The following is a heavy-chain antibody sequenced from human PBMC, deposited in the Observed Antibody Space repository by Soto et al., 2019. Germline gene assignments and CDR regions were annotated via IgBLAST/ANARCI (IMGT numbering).Heavy chain of an antibody. D-gene: IGHD1-1*01. CDR1: GGSISSGGYS. CDR2: IYHSGYT. J-gene: IGHJ5*02. Sequence: QLQLQESGSGLVKPSQTLSLTCAVSGGSISSGGYSWNWIRQAPGKGLEWIGYIYHSGYTRYNPSLKGRVTISVDKSKNHFSLNRTSVTAADTAVYYCARDQLEGNWFDPWGQGTLFTVSS. CDR3: ARDQLEGNWFDP. V-gene: IGHV4-30-2*01.